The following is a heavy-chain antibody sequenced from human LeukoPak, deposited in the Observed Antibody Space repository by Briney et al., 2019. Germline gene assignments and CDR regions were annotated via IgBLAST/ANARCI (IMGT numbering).Heavy chain of an antibody. CDR3: ARVGADGKDAFDI. V-gene: IGHV4-34*01. CDR2: INHSGST. J-gene: IGHJ3*02. D-gene: IGHD6-13*01. Sequence: SETLSLTCAVCGGSFSGYYWSWIRQPPGKGLEWIGEINHSGSTNYNPSLKSRVTISVDTSKNQFSLKLSSVTAADTAVYYCARVGADGKDAFDIWGQGTMVTVSS. CDR1: GGSFSGYY.